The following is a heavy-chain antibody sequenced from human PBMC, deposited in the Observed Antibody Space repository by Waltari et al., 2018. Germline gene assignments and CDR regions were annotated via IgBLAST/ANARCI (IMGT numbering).Heavy chain of an antibody. V-gene: IGHV4-39*01. CDR2: NYYRGST. Sequence: QLQLQESGPGLVKPSETLSLTCAVSGGSISSKHYYWDWIRQPPGKGLEWIGSNYYRGSTYSNPSLNMRVTISVETSKNHFSLKLGSVTAADTSLYYCARHSAYAGTGYYYGMDVWGQGTTVTVSS. D-gene: IGHD6-13*01. CDR1: GGSISSKHYY. CDR3: ARHSAYAGTGYYYGMDV. J-gene: IGHJ6*02.